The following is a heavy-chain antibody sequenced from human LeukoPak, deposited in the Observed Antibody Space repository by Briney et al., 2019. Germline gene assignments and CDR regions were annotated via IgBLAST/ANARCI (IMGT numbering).Heavy chain of an antibody. J-gene: IGHJ4*02. Sequence: SETLSLTCTVSGGSMSSYYWSRIQQPPGKGLEWIGYIYYSGSTNYNPSLKSRVTISVDTSKNQFSLILNSVTAADTAVYYCARVDYYDSSVFDYWGQGTLVTVSS. CDR1: GGSMSSYY. V-gene: IGHV4-59*01. CDR2: IYYSGST. CDR3: ARVDYYDSSVFDY. D-gene: IGHD3-22*01.